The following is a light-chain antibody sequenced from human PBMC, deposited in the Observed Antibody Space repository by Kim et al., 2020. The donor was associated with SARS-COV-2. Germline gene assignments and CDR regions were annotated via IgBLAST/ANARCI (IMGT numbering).Light chain of an antibody. Sequence: PRQSITTSCTGTSSDIAIYKYVSWYQQHPGKAPKLMIYDVSKRPSGVSNRFSGSKSGNTASLTISGLQAEDEADYYCSSYTTTSTLFGGGTQLTVL. CDR1: SSDIAIYKY. CDR3: SSYTTTSTL. CDR2: DVS. V-gene: IGLV2-14*04. J-gene: IGLJ2*01.